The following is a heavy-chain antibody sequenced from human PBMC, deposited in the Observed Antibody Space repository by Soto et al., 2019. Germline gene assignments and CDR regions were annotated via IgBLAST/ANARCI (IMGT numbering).Heavy chain of an antibody. Sequence: QVQLVQSGAEVKEPGSSVNVSCKTSGGTFGNTAVTWVRQVPGQGLEWIGGIVPLFGTANYAQKFRGRVMITADESTSTAYMDLSSLTSDATAIYYCARDGDPGYSFWSGPLGGGRFDPWGQGTLVTVSS. CDR1: GGTFGNTA. V-gene: IGHV1-69*12. CDR2: IVPLFGTA. CDR3: ARDGDPGYSFWSGPLGGGRFDP. J-gene: IGHJ5*02. D-gene: IGHD3-3*01.